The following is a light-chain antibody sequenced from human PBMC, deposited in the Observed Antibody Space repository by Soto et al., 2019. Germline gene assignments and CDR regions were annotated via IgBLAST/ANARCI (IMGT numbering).Light chain of an antibody. CDR2: GSS. J-gene: IGKJ4*01. CDR3: QQYNNWGLS. Sequence: IVMKQSPATLSVSPGDEVTLSCRASENVGTNLAWYQQKPGQAPRLLIYGSSTRATGIPATFSGSGSGTEFTLTISSLQSEESAIYYCQQYNNWGLSFGGGTKVEIK. CDR1: ENVGTN. V-gene: IGKV3D-15*01.